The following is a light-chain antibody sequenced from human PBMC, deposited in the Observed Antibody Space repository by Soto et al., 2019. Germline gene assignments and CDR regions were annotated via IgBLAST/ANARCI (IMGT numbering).Light chain of an antibody. J-gene: IGLJ1*01. CDR2: EDT. CDR3: CSYAGHSTYV. Sequence: QSVPTQPASVSGSPGQSITISCTGVSNDAGGYYLVSWYQQHPGQAPKLIIYEDTKRPSGVSSRFSGSTSDNTPSLTISGLQAAHEADYYFCSYAGHSTYVFAGGTKVTVL. CDR1: SNDAGGYYL. V-gene: IGLV2-23*01.